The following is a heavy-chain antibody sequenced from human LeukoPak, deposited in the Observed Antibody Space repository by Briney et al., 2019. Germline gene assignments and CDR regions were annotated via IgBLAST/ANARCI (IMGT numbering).Heavy chain of an antibody. CDR3: AKGHTYGMI. J-gene: IGHJ1*01. CDR1: GFTFSDFY. Sequence: PGGSLRLSCAASGFTFSDFYMSWLRQTPGKGLEWVSYISTTGTTMDYADSVKGRSTISRDNAKDSLYLQMNNLGAEDTAVYYCAKGHTYGMIWGQGTLVTVSS. V-gene: IGHV3-11*01. CDR2: ISTTGTTM. D-gene: IGHD5-18*01.